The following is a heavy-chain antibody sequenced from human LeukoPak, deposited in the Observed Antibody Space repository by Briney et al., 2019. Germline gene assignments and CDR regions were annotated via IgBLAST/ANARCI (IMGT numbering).Heavy chain of an antibody. CDR1: GFTFSSYA. CDR3: AKRKNERIVVVPAALARTTPSAEYFQH. D-gene: IGHD2-2*01. Sequence: SGGSLRLSCAASGFTFSSYAMSWVRQAPGKGLERVSAISGSGGSTYYADSVKGRFTISRVNSKNTLYLQMNSLRAEDTAVSYCAKRKNERIVVVPAALARTTPSAEYFQHWGQGTLVTVSS. CDR2: ISGSGGST. J-gene: IGHJ1*01. V-gene: IGHV3-23*01.